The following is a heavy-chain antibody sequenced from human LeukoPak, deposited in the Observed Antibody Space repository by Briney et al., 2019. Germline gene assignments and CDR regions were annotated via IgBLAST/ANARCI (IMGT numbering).Heavy chain of an antibody. CDR3: AKPQTYYDILTGYYDAFDI. CDR1: GGSFSGYY. CDR2: INHSGST. Sequence: SETLSLTCAVYGGSFSGYYWSWIRQPPGKGLEWIGEINHSGSTNYNPSLKSRVTISVDTSKNQFSLKLSSVTAADTAVYYCAKPQTYYDILTGYYDAFDIWGQGTMVTVSS. D-gene: IGHD3-9*01. V-gene: IGHV4-34*01. J-gene: IGHJ3*02.